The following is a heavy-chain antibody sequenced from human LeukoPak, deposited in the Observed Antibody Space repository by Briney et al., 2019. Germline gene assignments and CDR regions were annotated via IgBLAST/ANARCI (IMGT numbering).Heavy chain of an antibody. V-gene: IGHV5-51*01. CDR1: GYSFTNYW. Sequence: GESLKISCEVSGYSFTNYWIAWVRQMPGQGLEWMGVIYPGDSDTRYSPSFRGQVTISADKTINTAYLQWTSLKASDSAMYYCARQGYCTSISCPREFDYWGQGALVTVSS. J-gene: IGHJ4*02. CDR3: ARQGYCTSISCPREFDY. D-gene: IGHD2-2*01. CDR2: IYPGDSDT.